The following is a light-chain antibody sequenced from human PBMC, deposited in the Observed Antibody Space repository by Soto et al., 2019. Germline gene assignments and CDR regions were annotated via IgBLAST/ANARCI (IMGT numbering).Light chain of an antibody. CDR2: EIY. CDR1: SSDVGGYNY. CDR3: SSFTSSTPLV. Sequence: QSALTQPASVSGSPGQSITISCTGTSSDVGGYNYVCCHQQHPGKAPKLMIYEIYNRPSEVSDRFSASKSGNTAYLTISGLQADDEADYYCSSFTSSTPLVFGGGTKLTVL. V-gene: IGLV2-14*01. J-gene: IGLJ3*02.